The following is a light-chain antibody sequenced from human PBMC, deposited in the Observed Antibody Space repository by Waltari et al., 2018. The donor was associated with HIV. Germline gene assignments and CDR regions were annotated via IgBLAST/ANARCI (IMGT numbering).Light chain of an antibody. CDR2: GAS. CDR1: QSVSSSY. J-gene: IGKJ5*01. CDR3: QQYNSSPIT. Sequence: EIVLTQSPGTLSLSPGERATLSCRASQSVSSSYLAWYQQKLGQAPRLLIYGASNRATGIPDRFSGSGSGTDFTLTISRLEPEDFAVYYCQQYNSSPITFGQGTRLEIK. V-gene: IGKV3-20*01.